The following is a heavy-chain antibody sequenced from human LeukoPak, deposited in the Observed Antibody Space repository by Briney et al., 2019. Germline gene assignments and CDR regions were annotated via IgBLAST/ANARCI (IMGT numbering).Heavy chain of an antibody. V-gene: IGHV3-30-3*01. CDR3: ARGDFGYSSSWYGFFFDY. D-gene: IGHD6-13*01. Sequence: PGGSLRLSCAASGFTFSSYAMHWVRQAPGKGLEWVAVISYDGSNKYYADSVKGRFTIFRDNSKNTLYLQMNSLRAEDTAVYYCARGDFGYSSSWYGFFFDYWGQGTLVTVSS. J-gene: IGHJ4*02. CDR2: ISYDGSNK. CDR1: GFTFSSYA.